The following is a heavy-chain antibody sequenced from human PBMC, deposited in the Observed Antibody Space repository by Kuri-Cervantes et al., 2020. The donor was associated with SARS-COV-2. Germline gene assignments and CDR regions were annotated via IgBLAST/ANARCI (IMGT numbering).Heavy chain of an antibody. D-gene: IGHD1-1*01. CDR1: GYTFTSYG. CDR3: ALDPRVRSRPLSY. J-gene: IGHJ4*02. V-gene: IGHV1-69*04. Sequence: SVKVSCKASGYTFTSYGISWVRQAPGQGLEWMGRIIPILGTANYAQKFQGRVTITADKSTSTAYMELSSLRSKDTAVYYCALDPRVRSRPLSYWGQGTLVTDSS. CDR2: IIPILGTA.